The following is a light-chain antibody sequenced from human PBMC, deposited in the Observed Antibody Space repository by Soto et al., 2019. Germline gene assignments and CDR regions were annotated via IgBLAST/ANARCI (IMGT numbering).Light chain of an antibody. CDR1: QNVYNN. V-gene: IGKV3-15*01. CDR2: DAS. Sequence: EIVMTQSPATLSVSPGEGATLSCKASQNVYNNFAWNQQRPGQPPRLLIYDASTRATGISARFSGSGYGTEFTLTISSLQSEDFAVYFCQQCRNSPLTFGGGTKVEIK. J-gene: IGKJ4*01. CDR3: QQCRNSPLT.